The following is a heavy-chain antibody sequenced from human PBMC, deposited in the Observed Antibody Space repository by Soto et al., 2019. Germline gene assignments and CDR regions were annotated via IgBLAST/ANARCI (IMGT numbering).Heavy chain of an antibody. CDR3: AKKYSSSLVVHDAFDI. D-gene: IGHD6-6*01. Sequence: GGSLRLSCAASGFTFSSYAMSWVRQAPGKGLEWVSAISGSGGSTYYADSVKGRFTISRDNSKNTLYLQMNSLRAEDTAVYYCAKKYSSSLVVHDAFDIWGQGTMVTVSS. CDR1: GFTFSSYA. J-gene: IGHJ3*02. V-gene: IGHV3-23*01. CDR2: ISGSGGST.